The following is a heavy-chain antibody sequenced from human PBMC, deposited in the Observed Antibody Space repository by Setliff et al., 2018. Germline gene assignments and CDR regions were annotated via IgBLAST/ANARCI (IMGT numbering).Heavy chain of an antibody. Sequence: PSETLSLTCTVSGGSISGYYWTGIRQPAGKGLEWIGRMYGNSNYNPSLKSRVTMSIDTSKNKFSLKLSSVTAADTAVYYCARGPGGATGEGFDIWGQGTMVTVSS. CDR1: GGSISGYY. CDR3: ARGPGGATGEGFDI. J-gene: IGHJ3*02. CDR2: MYGNS. V-gene: IGHV4-4*07. D-gene: IGHD7-27*01.